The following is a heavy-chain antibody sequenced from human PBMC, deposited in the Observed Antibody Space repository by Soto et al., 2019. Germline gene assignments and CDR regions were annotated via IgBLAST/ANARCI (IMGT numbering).Heavy chain of an antibody. D-gene: IGHD3-22*01. CDR2: ISHTGTA. CDR3: ARLAYDANGFNVYGDDAFEL. V-gene: IGHV4-39*01. Sequence: PSETLSLTCTVSGGSISDNDYYWSWTRQPPGKGLEWIGTISHTGTAYYNPSLESRVAVSIGTSENQFSLNLSSVTAADTAVYYCARLAYDANGFNVYGDDAFELWGQGTMVTVSS. CDR1: GGSISDNDYY. J-gene: IGHJ3*01.